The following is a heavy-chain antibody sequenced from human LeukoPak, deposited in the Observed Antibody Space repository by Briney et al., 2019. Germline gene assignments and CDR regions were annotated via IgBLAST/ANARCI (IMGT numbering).Heavy chain of an antibody. CDR3: AKELLGNFDY. J-gene: IGHJ4*02. D-gene: IGHD7-27*01. CDR1: GFTFSNCA. CDR2: ISGSGDYT. V-gene: IGHV3-23*01. Sequence: PGGSLRLSCAASGFTFSNCAMSWVRQAPGKGLEWVSAISGSGDYTYYADSVKGRFTISRDNSKNTLYLQMNSLRAEDTALYYCAKELLGNFDYWGQGTLVTVSS.